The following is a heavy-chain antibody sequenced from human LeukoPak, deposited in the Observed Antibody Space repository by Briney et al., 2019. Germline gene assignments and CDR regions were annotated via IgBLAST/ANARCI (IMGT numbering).Heavy chain of an antibody. D-gene: IGHD1-26*01. Sequence: LGGSLRLSCAASRFTFSNYNMNWVRQAPGKGLEWVSYISSSSSTIYYADSVKGRFTISRDNAKNSLYLQMNSLRAEDTAVYYCVRGVGTTVYYYYMDVWGKGTTVTVSS. CDR3: VRGVGTTVYYYYMDV. CDR1: RFTFSNYN. J-gene: IGHJ6*03. CDR2: ISSSSSTI. V-gene: IGHV3-48*01.